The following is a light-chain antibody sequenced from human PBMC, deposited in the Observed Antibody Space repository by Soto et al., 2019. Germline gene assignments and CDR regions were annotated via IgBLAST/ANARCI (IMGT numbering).Light chain of an antibody. CDR3: QQYYSPPLT. J-gene: IGKJ4*01. CDR1: QTILHNSNKKNY. CDR2: WAS. V-gene: IGKV4-1*01. Sequence: DIVMTQSPDSLAVSLGERATFNCNSSQTILHNSNKKNYLAWYQQKPGQSPKLLLYWASTRESGVPDRFSGSGSWTVFTLTISSLQAEDVAVYYCQQYYSPPLTFGGGTKVEIK.